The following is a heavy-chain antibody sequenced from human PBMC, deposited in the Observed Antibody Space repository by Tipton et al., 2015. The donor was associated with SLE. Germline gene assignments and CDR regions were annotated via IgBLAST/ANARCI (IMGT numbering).Heavy chain of an antibody. V-gene: IGHV3-48*03. CDR2: ISSSGSTI. J-gene: IGHJ4*02. Sequence: SLRLSCAASGFTFSSYEMNWVRQAPGKGLEWVSYISSSGSTIYYADSVKGRFTISRGNAKNSLYLQMNSLRAEDTAVYYCARDTSAVAECYFDYWGQGTLVTVSS. CDR1: GFTFSSYE. CDR3: ARDTSAVAECYFDY. D-gene: IGHD6-19*01.